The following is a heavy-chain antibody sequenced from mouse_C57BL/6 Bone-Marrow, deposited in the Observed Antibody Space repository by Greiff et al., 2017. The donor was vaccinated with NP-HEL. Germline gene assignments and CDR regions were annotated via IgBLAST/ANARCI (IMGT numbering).Heavy chain of an antibody. Sequence: EVKLMESGPELVKPGASVKISCKASGYTFTDYYMNWVKQSHGKSLEWIGDINPNNGGTSYNQKFKGKATLTVDKSSSTAYMELRSLTSEDSAVYYCARRGAMDYWGQGTSVTVSS. CDR3: ARRGAMDY. V-gene: IGHV1-26*01. CDR1: GYTFTDYY. J-gene: IGHJ4*01. CDR2: INPNNGGT.